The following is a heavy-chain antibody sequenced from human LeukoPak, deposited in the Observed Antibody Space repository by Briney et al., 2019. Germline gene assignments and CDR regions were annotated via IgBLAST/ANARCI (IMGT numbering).Heavy chain of an antibody. J-gene: IGHJ3*02. CDR2: MNPNSGKT. Sequence: VASVKVSCKASGYTFTSYNLHWVRQATGQGLEWMGWMNPNSGKTGYTQKFQGRVTMTRDTSISSVYMELSSLRSEDTAVYFCARGLEEGYDYLTGSDAFHIWGQGTMVTVSS. CDR3: ARGLEEGYDYLTGSDAFHI. V-gene: IGHV1-8*01. D-gene: IGHD3-9*01. CDR1: GYTFTSYN.